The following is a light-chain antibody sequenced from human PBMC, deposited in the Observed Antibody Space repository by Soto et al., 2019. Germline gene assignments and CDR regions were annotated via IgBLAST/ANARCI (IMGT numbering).Light chain of an antibody. CDR1: QGIAFY. J-gene: IGKJ3*01. Sequence: DVQMTQSPSSLSASVGDTVTITCRASQGIAFYLAWFQQRPGKAPNLLISAASNLQSGVPSRFSGSGSGTDFPLPISSLQPEDVATYYCQKYDTAPFTFGPGTRVEVK. CDR3: QKYDTAPFT. CDR2: AAS. V-gene: IGKV1-27*01.